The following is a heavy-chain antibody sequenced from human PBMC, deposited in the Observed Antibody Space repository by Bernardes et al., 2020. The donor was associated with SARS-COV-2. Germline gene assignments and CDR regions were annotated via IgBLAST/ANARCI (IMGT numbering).Heavy chain of an antibody. Sequence: SETLSLTCTVSGGSLTNHYWSWIRQPPGKGLEWSGYIYYSGNTNYNPSLKSRVTISLDTSKNQFSLKLSSVTAADTAVYYCARGRLDYGDSHPWGQGTLVTVSS. CDR2: IYYSGNT. D-gene: IGHD4-17*01. J-gene: IGHJ5*02. V-gene: IGHV4-59*11. CDR3: ARGRLDYGDSHP. CDR1: GGSLTNHY.